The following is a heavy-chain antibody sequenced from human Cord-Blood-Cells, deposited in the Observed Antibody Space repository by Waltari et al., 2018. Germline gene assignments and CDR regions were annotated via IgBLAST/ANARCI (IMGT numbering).Heavy chain of an antibody. CDR1: GFTFSSYG. CDR3: ARDLIYYDSSGYYPTFGY. V-gene: IGHV3-33*01. CDR2: IWYDGSNK. Sequence: LSCAASGFTFSSYGMHWVRQAPGKGLEWVAVIWYDGSNKYYADSVKGRFTISRDNSKNTLYLQMNSLRAEDTAVYYCARDLIYYDSSGYYPTFGYWGQGTLVTVSS. J-gene: IGHJ4*02. D-gene: IGHD3-22*01.